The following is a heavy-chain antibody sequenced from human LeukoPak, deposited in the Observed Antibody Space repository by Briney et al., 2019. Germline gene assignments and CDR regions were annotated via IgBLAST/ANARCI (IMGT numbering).Heavy chain of an antibody. D-gene: IGHD4-23*01. Sequence: SETLSLTCTDSGGSISSYYWSWIRQPPGKGLEWIGYIYYSGSTNYNPSLKSRVTISVDTSKNQFSLKLSSVTAADTAVYYCARVDYGGTPYNWFDPWGQGTLVTVSS. CDR3: ARVDYGGTPYNWFDP. J-gene: IGHJ5*02. V-gene: IGHV4-59*08. CDR2: IYYSGST. CDR1: GGSISSYY.